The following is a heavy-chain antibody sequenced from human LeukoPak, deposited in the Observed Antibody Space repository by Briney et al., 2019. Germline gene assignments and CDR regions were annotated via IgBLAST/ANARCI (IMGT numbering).Heavy chain of an antibody. CDR2: IYYSGST. J-gene: IGHJ4*02. CDR3: ARHGVVATIYYFDY. V-gene: IGHV4-39*01. Sequence: PSETLSLTCTVSGGSISSSSYYWGWIRQPPGKGLEWIGSIYYSGSTYYNPSLKSRVTISVDTSKNQFSLKLSSVTAADTAVYYCARHGVVATIYYFDYWGQETLVTVSS. CDR1: GGSISSSSYY. D-gene: IGHD5-12*01.